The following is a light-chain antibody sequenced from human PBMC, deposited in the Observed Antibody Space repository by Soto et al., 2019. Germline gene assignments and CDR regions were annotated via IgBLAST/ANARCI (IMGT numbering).Light chain of an antibody. CDR1: QTISTY. Sequence: DIQMTQSPSSLSASVGDRVTITCRASQTISTYLNWYQQKPGQAPRLLIYDASSLLSGVPSRFSGSGSGTDFTLNIASLQPEDFSTYYCQQSDSTPYTFGQGTKVEI. CDR3: QQSDSTPYT. V-gene: IGKV1-39*01. J-gene: IGKJ2*01. CDR2: DAS.